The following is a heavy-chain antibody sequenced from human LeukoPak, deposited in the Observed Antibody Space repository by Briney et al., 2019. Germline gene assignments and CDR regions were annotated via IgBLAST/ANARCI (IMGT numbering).Heavy chain of an antibody. Sequence: PGGSLRLSCAAFGFTFSSYWMSWVRQAPGKGLEWVANIKQDGSEKYCVDSVKGRFTISRDNAKNSLYLQMNSLRAEDTAVYYRATPNYYDSSGYPKYFQHWGQGTLVTVSS. CDR2: IKQDGSEK. CDR1: GFTFSSYW. V-gene: IGHV3-7*01. D-gene: IGHD3-22*01. CDR3: ATPNYYDSSGYPKYFQH. J-gene: IGHJ1*01.